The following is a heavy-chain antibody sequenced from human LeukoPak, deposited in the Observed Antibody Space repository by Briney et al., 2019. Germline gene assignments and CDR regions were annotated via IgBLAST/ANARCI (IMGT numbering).Heavy chain of an antibody. CDR3: ARDNRCSSTSCYRDAGRPFDY. J-gene: IGHJ4*02. CDR1: GGTFSSYA. Sequence: ASVKVSCKASGGTFSSYAISWVRQAPGQGLEWMGGIIPIFGTANYAQKFQGRVTITADESTSTAYMELRSLRSDDTAVYYCARDNRCSSTSCYRDAGRPFDYWGQGTLVTVSS. V-gene: IGHV1-69*13. CDR2: IIPIFGTA. D-gene: IGHD2-2*02.